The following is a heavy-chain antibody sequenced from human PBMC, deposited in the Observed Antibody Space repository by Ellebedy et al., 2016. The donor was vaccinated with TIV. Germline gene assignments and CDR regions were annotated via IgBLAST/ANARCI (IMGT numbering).Heavy chain of an antibody. CDR3: ARDPPHSGRDAFDI. CDR1: GGTFSSYA. CDR2: IIPIFGTA. J-gene: IGHJ3*02. Sequence: ASVKVSCKASGGTFSSYAISWVRQAPGQGLEWMGGIIPIFGTANYAQKFQGRVTITADESTSTAYMELSSLRSEDTAVYYCARDPPHSGRDAFDIWGQGTMVTVSS. V-gene: IGHV1-69*13. D-gene: IGHD3-10*01.